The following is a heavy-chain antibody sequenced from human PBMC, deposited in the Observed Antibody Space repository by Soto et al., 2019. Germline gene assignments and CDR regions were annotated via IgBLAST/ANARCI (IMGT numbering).Heavy chain of an antibody. CDR3: ARDQGSEDWNDWGAFDI. CDR1: GGSISSYY. J-gene: IGHJ3*02. CDR2: IYYSGST. Sequence: QVQLQESGPGLVKPSETLSLTCTVSGGSISSYYWSWIRQPPGKGLEWIGYIYYSGSTNYNPSLKSRVTISVDTSKNQFSLKLSSVTAADTAVYYCARDQGSEDWNDWGAFDIWGQGTMVTVSS. V-gene: IGHV4-59*01. D-gene: IGHD1-1*01.